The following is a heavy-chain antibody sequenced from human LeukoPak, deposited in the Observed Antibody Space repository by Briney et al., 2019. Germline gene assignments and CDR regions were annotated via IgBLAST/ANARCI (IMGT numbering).Heavy chain of an antibody. D-gene: IGHD5-12*01. CDR3: ARDWGHTYNTGCFDY. Sequence: PGGSLRLSCAASGFTVSSNYMSWVRQAPGKGLEWVSIIYGGGSTYYADSVKGRFTISRDTSKNTLYLHMSSLRAEDTAVYYCARDWGHTYNTGCFDYWGQGTVVTVSS. CDR2: IYGGGST. V-gene: IGHV3-53*01. CDR1: GFTVSSNY. J-gene: IGHJ4*02.